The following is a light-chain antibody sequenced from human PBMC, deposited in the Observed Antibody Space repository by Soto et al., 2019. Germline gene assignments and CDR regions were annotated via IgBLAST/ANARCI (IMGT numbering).Light chain of an antibody. CDR1: QSVSSN. CDR3: QQYNNWPPLWT. CDR2: GAS. V-gene: IGKV3-15*01. J-gene: IGKJ1*01. Sequence: IVMTQSPATLSVSPGERATLSCRASQSVSSNLAWYQQKPGQAPRLLIYGASTRATGIPARFSGSGSGTDFTLIISSLQSEDFAVYYCQQYNNWPPLWTFGQGTKVEIK.